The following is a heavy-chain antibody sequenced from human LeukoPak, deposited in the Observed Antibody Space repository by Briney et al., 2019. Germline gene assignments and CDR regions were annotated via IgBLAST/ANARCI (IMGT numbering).Heavy chain of an antibody. CDR1: GYTFIRYG. Sequence: ASVKVSCKASGYTFIRYGISWVRQAPGQGLEWMGWISAYTRNTNYAQNLRGRVTMTTDTSTSTAYMELRSLGSDYTAVYYCARDYGDSNYYSGADVWGQGTTVTVSS. D-gene: IGHD4-17*01. CDR3: ARDYGDSNYYSGADV. CDR2: ISAYTRNT. V-gene: IGHV1-18*01. J-gene: IGHJ6*02.